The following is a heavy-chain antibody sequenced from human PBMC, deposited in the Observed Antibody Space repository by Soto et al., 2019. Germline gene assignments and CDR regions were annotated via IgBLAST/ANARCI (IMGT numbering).Heavy chain of an antibody. V-gene: IGHV3-23*01. CDR3: ANDGVADDYSTYADY. D-gene: IGHD4-4*01. CDR2: ISGSGGST. CDR1: GFTFSSYA. J-gene: IGHJ4*02. Sequence: GGSLRLSCAASGFTFSSYAMSWVRQAPGKGLEWVSAISGSGGSTYYADSVKDRFTISRDNSKNTLYLQMNSLRAEDTAVDYCANDGVADDYSTYADYWGQGTLVTVSS.